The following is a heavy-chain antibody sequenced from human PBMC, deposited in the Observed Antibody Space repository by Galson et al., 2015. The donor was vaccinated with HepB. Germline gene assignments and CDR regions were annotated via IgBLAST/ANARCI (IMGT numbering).Heavy chain of an antibody. J-gene: IGHJ6*03. V-gene: IGHV3-23*01. CDR2: ISGSGGST. Sequence: SLRLSCAASGFTFSSYAMSWVRQAPGKGLEWVSAISGSGGSTYYADSVKGRFTISRDNSKNTLYLQMNSLRAEDTAVYYCAKRAWFGESAYYYMDVWGKGTTVTVSS. CDR1: GFTFSSYA. CDR3: AKRAWFGESAYYYMDV. D-gene: IGHD3-10*01.